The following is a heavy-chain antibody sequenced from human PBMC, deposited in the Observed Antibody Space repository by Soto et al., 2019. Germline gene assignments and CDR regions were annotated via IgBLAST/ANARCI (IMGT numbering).Heavy chain of an antibody. CDR1: GFTFSSYP. D-gene: IGHD6-19*01. Sequence: QVQLVESGGGVVQPGRSLRLSCAASGFTFSSYPMHWVRQAPGKGLEWVAVISYDGSNKYYADSVKGRFTISRDNSKNTLYLQMNSLRAEDTAVYYCAREAVAANYFDSWGQGTLVTVSS. CDR2: ISYDGSNK. J-gene: IGHJ4*02. V-gene: IGHV3-30-3*01. CDR3: AREAVAANYFDS.